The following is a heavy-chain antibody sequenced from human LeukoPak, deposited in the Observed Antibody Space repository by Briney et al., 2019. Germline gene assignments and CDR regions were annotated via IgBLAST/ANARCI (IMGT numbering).Heavy chain of an antibody. CDR1: GFTFSRYA. J-gene: IGHJ3*02. D-gene: IGHD5-18*01. CDR3: AKYVATTMVRAFDI. Sequence: GGSLRLSCAPSGFTFSRYAIHWVRQAPGKGLEWVAVISHDGSKKYYGDSVKGRFTISRDNSKNTLYLQMNSLRAEDTAVYYCAKYVATTMVRAFDIWGQGTMVTVSS. CDR2: ISHDGSKK. V-gene: IGHV3-30*04.